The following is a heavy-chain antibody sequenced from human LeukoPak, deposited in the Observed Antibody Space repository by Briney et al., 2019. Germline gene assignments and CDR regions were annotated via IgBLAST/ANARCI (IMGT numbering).Heavy chain of an antibody. CDR2: ISGSGGST. CDR3: AKDQSYSSGWYPYYFDY. D-gene: IGHD6-19*01. Sequence: GGSLRLSCAASGFTFSSYAMTWVRQAPGKGLEWVSGISGSGGSTYYADSVKGRFTISRDNSKNTLYLQMNSLRAEDTAVYYCAKDQSYSSGWYPYYFDYWGQGTLVTVSS. J-gene: IGHJ4*02. V-gene: IGHV3-23*01. CDR1: GFTFSSYA.